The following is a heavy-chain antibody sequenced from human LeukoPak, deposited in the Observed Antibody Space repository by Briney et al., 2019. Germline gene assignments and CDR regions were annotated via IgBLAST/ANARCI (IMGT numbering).Heavy chain of an antibody. CDR3: ARSNILTGYPSYDAFDI. V-gene: IGHV3-48*03. CDR2: ISSSGSTI. Sequence: GGSLRLSCDASGITFSSYEMNWVRQAPGKGLEWVSYISSSGSTIYYADSVKGRFTISRDNAKNSLYLQMNSLRAEDTAVYYCARSNILTGYPSYDAFDIWGQGTMVTVSS. J-gene: IGHJ3*02. D-gene: IGHD3-9*01. CDR1: GITFSSYE.